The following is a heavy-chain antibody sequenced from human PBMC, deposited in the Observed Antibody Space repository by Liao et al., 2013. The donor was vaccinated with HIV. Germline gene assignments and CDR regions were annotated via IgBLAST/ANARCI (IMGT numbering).Heavy chain of an antibody. Sequence: QVQLQQWGAGLVKPSQTLSLTCTVSGGSIGNDDYYWNWIRQPPGKGLEWIGYISDSGSSDYSPSLKSRVTISVDTSKNQFSLKLSSVTAADTAVYYCARGRRHIVVVPAAPLDYWGQGTLVTVSS. CDR2: ISDSGSS. V-gene: IGHV4-30-4*08. CDR3: ARGRRHIVVVPAAPLDY. D-gene: IGHD2-2*01. J-gene: IGHJ4*02. CDR1: GGSIGNDDYY.